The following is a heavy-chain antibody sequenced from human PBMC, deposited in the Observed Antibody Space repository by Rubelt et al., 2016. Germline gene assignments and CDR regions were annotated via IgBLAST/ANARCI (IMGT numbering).Heavy chain of an antibody. J-gene: IGHJ3*02. CDR2: ISGSGGST. D-gene: IGHD3-10*01. CDR1: GFTFSSYA. CDR3: AKVIGYYYGSGSSSPDI. V-gene: IGHV3-23*01. Sequence: EVQLLESGGGLVQPGGSLRLSCAASGFTFSSYAMSWVRQAPGKGLEWVSVISGSGGSTYYADSVKGRFTISGDNSKNTLYLQMNSLRGEDTAVYYCAKVIGYYYGSGSSSPDIWGQGTMVTVSS.